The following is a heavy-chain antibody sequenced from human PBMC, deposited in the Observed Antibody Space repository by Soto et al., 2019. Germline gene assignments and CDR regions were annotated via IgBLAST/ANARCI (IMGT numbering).Heavy chain of an antibody. D-gene: IGHD2-2*01. V-gene: IGHV5-10-1*01. CDR3: AHLGDIVVVPAAMSGNY. J-gene: IGHJ4*02. Sequence: GESLNISCKGSGYSFTSYWISWVRQMPGKGLEWMGRIDPSDSYTNYSPSFQGHVTISADKSISTAYLQWSSLKASDTAMYYCAHLGDIVVVPAAMSGNYWGQGTLVTVSS. CDR2: IDPSDSYT. CDR1: GYSFTSYW.